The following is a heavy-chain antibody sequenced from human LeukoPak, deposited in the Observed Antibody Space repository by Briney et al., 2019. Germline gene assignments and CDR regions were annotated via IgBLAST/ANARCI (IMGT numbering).Heavy chain of an antibody. CDR1: GGSISSYY. CDR2: IYYSGST. V-gene: IGHV4-59*01. CDR3: VLREITMVRGATSFDY. Sequence: SETLSLTCTVSGGSISSYYWSWIRQPPGKGLEWIGYIYYSGSTNYNPSLKSRVTISVDTSKNQFSLKLSSVTAADTAVYYCVLREITMVRGATSFDYGGRGTVVTVSS. D-gene: IGHD3-10*01. J-gene: IGHJ4*02.